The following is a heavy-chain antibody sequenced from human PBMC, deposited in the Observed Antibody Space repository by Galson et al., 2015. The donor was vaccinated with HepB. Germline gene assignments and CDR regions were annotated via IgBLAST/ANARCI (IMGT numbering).Heavy chain of an antibody. CDR3: ARDPTGAPEEGIDY. CDR2: ISAYNGNI. CDR1: GYTFTSYG. D-gene: IGHD4/OR15-4a*01. J-gene: IGHJ4*02. V-gene: IGHV1-18*01. Sequence: SVKVSCKASGYTFTSYGISWVRQAPGQGLEWMGWISAYNGNINYAQKLQGRVTMTTDTSTSTAYMELRSLRSDDTAVYYCARDPTGAPEEGIDYWGQGTLVTVSS.